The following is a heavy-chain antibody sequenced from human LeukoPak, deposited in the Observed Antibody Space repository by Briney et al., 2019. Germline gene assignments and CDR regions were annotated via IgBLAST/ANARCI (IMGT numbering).Heavy chain of an antibody. CDR2: INHSGST. D-gene: IGHD6-19*01. CDR1: GGSFSDYF. Sequence: SEPLSLTCAVYGGSFSDYFWSWIRQPPGKGLEWIREINHSGSTNYSPSLKSRVTISVDTSKNQFSLKLSSVTAADTAVYYCARKAVADAFDIWGQGTMVTVSS. V-gene: IGHV4-34*01. CDR3: ARKAVADAFDI. J-gene: IGHJ3*02.